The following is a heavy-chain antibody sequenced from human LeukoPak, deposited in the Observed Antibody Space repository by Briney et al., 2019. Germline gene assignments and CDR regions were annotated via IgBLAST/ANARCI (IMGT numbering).Heavy chain of an antibody. J-gene: IGHJ6*02. CDR1: GFTSSSYA. CDR3: ARMELNSMDV. Sequence: SGGSVVQPGRSLRLSCAASGFTSSSYAMHWVRQAPGKGLGWVAVISYDGSNKYYADSVKGRFTISRDNSKNTLYLQMNSLRAEDTAVYYCARMELNSMDVWGQGTTVTVSS. D-gene: IGHD1-26*01. V-gene: IGHV3-30-3*01. CDR2: ISYDGSNK.